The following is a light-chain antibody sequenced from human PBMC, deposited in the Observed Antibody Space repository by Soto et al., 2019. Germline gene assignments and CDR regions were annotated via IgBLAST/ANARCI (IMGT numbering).Light chain of an antibody. CDR2: AAS. Sequence: DIQMTQSPSSLSASVGDRVTITCRASQGISNYLAWYQQKPGKVPTLLIYAASTLQSGVPSRFSGSGSGTDFTLTISSLPPEDFAAEYCQKYNSPSFTCGPGTKVVIK. CDR3: QKYNSPSFT. CDR1: QGISNY. J-gene: IGKJ3*01. V-gene: IGKV1-27*01.